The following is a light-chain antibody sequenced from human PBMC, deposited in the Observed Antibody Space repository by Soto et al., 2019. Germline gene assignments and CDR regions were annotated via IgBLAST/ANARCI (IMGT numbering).Light chain of an antibody. CDR1: QSVLDRSNNKNR. J-gene: IGKJ1*01. V-gene: IGKV4-1*01. CDR3: QQYSGSWT. Sequence: DIVMTQSPDSLAVSLGERATINCKSSQSVLDRSNNKNRLVWYQQKPGQPPKVLIYWASTRESGVPDRFSGSGSGTDFTLTISNLQAEDVAVYYRQQYSGSWTFGQGTKVEIK. CDR2: WAS.